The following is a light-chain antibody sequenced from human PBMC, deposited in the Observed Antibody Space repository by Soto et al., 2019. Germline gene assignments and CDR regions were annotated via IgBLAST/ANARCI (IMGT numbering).Light chain of an antibody. CDR2: AAS. CDR1: QSISSY. J-gene: IGKJ1*01. V-gene: IGKV1-6*01. CDR3: LQDYNYPRT. Sequence: IQMTQSPSSLSASVGDRVTTTCRASQSISSYLNWYQQKPGRAPKLLIYAASSLQSGVPSRFSGSGSGTYFTLTISSLQPEDFATYYCLQDYNYPRTFGQGTKVDI.